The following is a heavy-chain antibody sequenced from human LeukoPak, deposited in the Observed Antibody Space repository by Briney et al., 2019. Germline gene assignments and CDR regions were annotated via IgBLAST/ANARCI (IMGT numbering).Heavy chain of an antibody. J-gene: IGHJ4*02. CDR1: GYTFTSYG. CDR2: ISAYNGNT. D-gene: IGHD3-3*01. Sequence: ALVKVSCKASGYTFTSYGISWVRQAPGQGLEWMGWISAYNGNTNYAQKFQGRITMTRNTSISTAYMELSSLRSEDTAVYYCAVDFWSGYSYFDYWGQGTLVTVSS. V-gene: IGHV1-18*01. CDR3: AVDFWSGYSYFDY.